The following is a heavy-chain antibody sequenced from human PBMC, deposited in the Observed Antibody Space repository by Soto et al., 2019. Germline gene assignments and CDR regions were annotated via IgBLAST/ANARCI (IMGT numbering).Heavy chain of an antibody. CDR2: IYSGGST. Sequence: GGSLRLSCAASGFTVSSNYMSWVRLAPGKGLEWVLFIYSGGSTYYADSVKGRFTISRDNSKNTLYLQMNSLRAEDTAVYYFARAPAGDFWSGYSNYYYYMDVWGKGTTVTVSS. CDR3: ARAPAGDFWSGYSNYYYYMDV. J-gene: IGHJ6*03. CDR1: GFTVSSNY. D-gene: IGHD3-3*01. V-gene: IGHV3-66*01.